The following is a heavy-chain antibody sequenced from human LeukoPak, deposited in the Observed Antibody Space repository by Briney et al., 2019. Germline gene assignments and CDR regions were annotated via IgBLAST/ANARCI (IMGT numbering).Heavy chain of an antibody. CDR2: ISYDGSNK. CDR3: AKVHPPLYGMDV. Sequence: GRSLRLSCAASGFTSSSYGMHWVRQAPGKGLEWVAVISYDGSNKYYADSVKGRFTISRDNSKNTLYLQMNSLRAEDTAVYYCAKVHPPLYGMDVWGQGTTVTVSS. CDR1: GFTSSSYG. J-gene: IGHJ6*02. V-gene: IGHV3-30*18.